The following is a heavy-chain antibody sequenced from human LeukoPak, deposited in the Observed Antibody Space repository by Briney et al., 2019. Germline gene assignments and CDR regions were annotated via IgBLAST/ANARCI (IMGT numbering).Heavy chain of an antibody. CDR1: GGSISSYY. V-gene: IGHV4-4*07. CDR2: IYTSGST. D-gene: IGHD4-17*01. J-gene: IGHJ2*01. Sequence: SETLSLTCTVSGGSISSYYWSWIRQPAGKGLEWIGRIYTSGSTNYNPSLKSRVTMSVDTSKNQFSLKLSSVTAADTAVYYCARVGKYGDYLPWYFDLWGRGTLVTVSS. CDR3: ARVGKYGDYLPWYFDL.